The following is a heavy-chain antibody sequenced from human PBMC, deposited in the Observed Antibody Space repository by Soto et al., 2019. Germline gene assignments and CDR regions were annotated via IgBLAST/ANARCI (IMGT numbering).Heavy chain of an antibody. CDR2: INPNSGGT. D-gene: IGHD6-13*01. V-gene: IGHV1-2*02. J-gene: IGHJ5*02. CDR1: GYTFTGYY. Sequence: GASVKVSCKASGYTFTGYYMHWVRQAPGQGLEWMGWINPNSGGTNYAQKFQGRVTMTRGTSISTAYMELSRLRSDDTAVYYCARDSRVIAAADRTWFDPWGQGTLVTVSS. CDR3: ARDSRVIAAADRTWFDP.